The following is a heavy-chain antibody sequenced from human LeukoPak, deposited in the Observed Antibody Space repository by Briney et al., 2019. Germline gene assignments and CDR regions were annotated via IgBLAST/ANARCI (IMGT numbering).Heavy chain of an antibody. V-gene: IGHV4-39*07. D-gene: IGHD3-3*01. CDR3: ATKTSYYDFWSGSENYYYYYMDV. J-gene: IGHJ6*03. Sequence: ASETLSLTCTVSGGSISSSSYYWGWIRQPPGKGLEWIGSIYYSGSTYYNPSLKSRVTISVDTSKNQFSLKLSSVTAADTAVYYCATKTSYYDFWSGSENYYYYYMDVWGKGTTVTVSS. CDR2: IYYSGST. CDR1: GGSISSSSYY.